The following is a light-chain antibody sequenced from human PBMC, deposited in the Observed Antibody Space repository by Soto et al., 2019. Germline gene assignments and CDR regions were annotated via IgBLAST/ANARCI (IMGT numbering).Light chain of an antibody. Sequence: QSALTQPPSASGSPGQSVTISCTDIGNYNFVSWYQQHPGKAPKLMIFEVSRRPSGVSNRFSGSKSGNTASLTISGLQPEDEADYHCCSYADSSNFVFGGGTKLTVL. CDR2: EVS. V-gene: IGLV2-23*02. CDR1: IGNYNF. J-gene: IGLJ2*01. CDR3: CSYADSSNFV.